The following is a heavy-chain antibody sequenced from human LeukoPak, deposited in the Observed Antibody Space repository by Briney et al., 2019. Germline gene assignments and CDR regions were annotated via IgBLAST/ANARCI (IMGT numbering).Heavy chain of an antibody. CDR2: FDPEDGET. CDR3: ATLGTTGTVHYFDY. J-gene: IGHJ4*02. D-gene: IGHD1-1*01. Sequence: ASVKVSCKVSGYTLTELSMHWVRQAPGKGLEWMGGFDPEDGETIYAQKFQGRVTMTEDTSTDTAYMELSSLRSEDMAVYYCATLGTTGTVHYFDYWGQGTLVTVSS. CDR1: GYTLTELS. V-gene: IGHV1-24*01.